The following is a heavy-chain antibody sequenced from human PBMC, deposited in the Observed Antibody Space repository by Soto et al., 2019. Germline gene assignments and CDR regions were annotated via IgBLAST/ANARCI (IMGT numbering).Heavy chain of an antibody. Sequence: SETLSVTYTVSGRSIRGYYWTWIRQPPGKGLEWVGYINYSGTTKYNVSLNNRVSISVDRTQNQISLRLTSVTAADKAVYYCARGSTDSYPGSRILDFWGRGTLVTAPQ. CDR1: GRSIRGYY. CDR3: ARGSTDSYPGSRILDF. V-gene: IGHV4-59*01. D-gene: IGHD3-10*01. CDR2: INYSGTT. J-gene: IGHJ4*02.